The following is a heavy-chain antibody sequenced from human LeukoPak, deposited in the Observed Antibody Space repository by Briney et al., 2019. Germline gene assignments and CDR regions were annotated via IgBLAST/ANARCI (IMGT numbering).Heavy chain of an antibody. CDR3: ARHPRRPYSYGYRQYYFDY. D-gene: IGHD5-18*01. Sequence: SETLSLTCAVYGGSFSGYYWSWIRQPPGKGLEWIGEIHHSGSTNYNPSLKSRVTISVDTSKNQFSLQLSSVTAADTAVYYCARHPRRPYSYGYRQYYFDYWGQGTLVTVSS. CDR1: GGSFSGYY. CDR2: IHHSGST. J-gene: IGHJ4*02. V-gene: IGHV4-34*01.